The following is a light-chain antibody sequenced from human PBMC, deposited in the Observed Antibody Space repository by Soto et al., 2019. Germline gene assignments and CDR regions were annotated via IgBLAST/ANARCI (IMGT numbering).Light chain of an antibody. CDR3: LQQSSYPQS. CDR1: QGIGNY. J-gene: IGKJ4*01. CDR2: AAS. V-gene: IGKV1-17*01. Sequence: DIQMTQSPSSLSASVGDRVTIICRASQGIGNYVGWYQQKPGKAPKRLIYAASILESGVPPRFSGSGSGTEFTLTISTLQPEDFAVYYCLQQSSYPQSFGGGTTVKIK.